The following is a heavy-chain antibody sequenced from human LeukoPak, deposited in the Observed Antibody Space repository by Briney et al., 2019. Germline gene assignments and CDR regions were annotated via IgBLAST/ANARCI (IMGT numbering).Heavy chain of an antibody. D-gene: IGHD1-26*01. CDR1: GFTFSSYA. Sequence: PGGSLRLSCAASGFTFSSYAMHWVRQAPGKGLEWVAVISYDGSNKYYADSVKGRFTISRDNSKNTLYLQMNSLRAEDTAVYYCARDKRGGVGATYFDYWGQGTLVTVSS. J-gene: IGHJ4*02. V-gene: IGHV3-30*04. CDR2: ISYDGSNK. CDR3: ARDKRGGVGATYFDY.